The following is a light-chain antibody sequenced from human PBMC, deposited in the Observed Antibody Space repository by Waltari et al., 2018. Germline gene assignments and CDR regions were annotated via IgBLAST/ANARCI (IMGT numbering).Light chain of an antibody. CDR2: GAS. CDR1: ESFSTK. Sequence: ETVMTQSPATLSVSPGEGATLSCRASESFSTKLAWYQRNSGQAPRLLIYGASTRATGTPARFSGTGSGTEFTLTVSSLQSEDFALYYCQQYSNWPPTFGQGTKVDIK. V-gene: IGKV3-15*01. CDR3: QQYSNWPPT. J-gene: IGKJ1*01.